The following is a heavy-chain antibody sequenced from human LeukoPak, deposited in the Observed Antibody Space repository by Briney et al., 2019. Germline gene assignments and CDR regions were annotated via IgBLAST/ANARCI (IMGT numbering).Heavy chain of an antibody. J-gene: IGHJ4*02. CDR2: ISPKSGVT. Sequence: ASVKVSCKASGYTFTGYYIHWVRQAPGQGLEWMGWISPKSGVTNYAQKFQGRVNMTRDTSISTAYMEVSRLTSDDTALFYCARAVVDYYETSVFQAYWGQGTLVIVSS. CDR1: GYTFTGYY. V-gene: IGHV1-2*02. CDR3: ARAVVDYYETSVFQAY. D-gene: IGHD3-22*01.